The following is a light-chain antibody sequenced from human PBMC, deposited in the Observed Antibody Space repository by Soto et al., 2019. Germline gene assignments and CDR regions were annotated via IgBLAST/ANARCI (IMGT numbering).Light chain of an antibody. CDR2: DVS. V-gene: IGKV3-11*01. Sequence: EIVLTQSPATLSLSPGERATLSCRASQSVDSYLTWYQQKPGQAPRLLIYDVSKRATGIPVRFSGSGSGTDFTITISSLEPEDVAVYYCQQRRNWPLTFGGGTQVEIK. CDR3: QQRRNWPLT. CDR1: QSVDSY. J-gene: IGKJ4*01.